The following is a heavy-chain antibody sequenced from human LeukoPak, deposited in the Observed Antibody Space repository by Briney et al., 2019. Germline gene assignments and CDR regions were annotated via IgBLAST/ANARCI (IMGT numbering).Heavy chain of an antibody. CDR2: IKSDGST. CDR1: GFTFSSYW. V-gene: IGHV3-74*01. J-gene: IGHJ4*02. CDR3: AKGRGLSYDYGVDY. Sequence: GGSLRLSCAASGFTFSSYWMHWVRQIPGKGLVWVSRIKSDGSTIYADSVKGRFTISRDNAKNTVYLQMNSLRAEDMALYYCAKGRGLSYDYGVDYWGQGTLVTVSS. D-gene: IGHD4-17*01.